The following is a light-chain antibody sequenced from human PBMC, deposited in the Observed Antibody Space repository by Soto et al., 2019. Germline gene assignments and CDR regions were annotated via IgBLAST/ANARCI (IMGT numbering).Light chain of an antibody. CDR2: LGS. J-gene: IGKJ1*01. V-gene: IGKV2-28*01. CDR1: QSLLKSNGYNC. Sequence: DIVMTQSPLSLPVTPGEAASISCRSSQSLLKSNGYNCLEWYLQKPGQSPQLLIYLGSNRASGVQDGFSGSGSGAYCTLNISRVEPDDVGVYDCMQSLQTPLTFGQGTKVQMK. CDR3: MQSLQTPLT.